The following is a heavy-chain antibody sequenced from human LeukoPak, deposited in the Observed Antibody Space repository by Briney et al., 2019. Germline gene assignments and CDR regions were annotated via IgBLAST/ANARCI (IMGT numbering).Heavy chain of an antibody. CDR2: IYPGDSDT. CDR3: ARSVYYDSSGYYYTSNWFDP. V-gene: IGHV5-51*01. J-gene: IGHJ5*02. CDR1: GYSFTSYW. D-gene: IGHD3-22*01. Sequence: GESLKISCKGSGYSFTSYWIGWVRQMPGKGLEWMGIIYPGDSDTRYSPSFQGQVTISADKSISTAYLQWSSLKASDTAMYYCARSVYYDSSGYYYTSNWFDPWGQGTLVTVSS.